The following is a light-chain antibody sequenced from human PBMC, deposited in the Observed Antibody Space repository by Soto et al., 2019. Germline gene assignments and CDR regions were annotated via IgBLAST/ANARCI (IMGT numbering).Light chain of an antibody. J-gene: IGLJ1*01. CDR1: SSDVGGYNY. CDR2: DVS. CDR3: CSYAGSPYV. V-gene: IGLV2-11*01. Sequence: QCVLTQPRSVSGSPGQSVTISSTGTSSDVGGYNYVSWYQQHPGKAPKLMIYDVSKRPSGVPDRFSGSKSGNTASLTISGLQAEDEADYYCCSYAGSPYVFGTGTKVTVL.